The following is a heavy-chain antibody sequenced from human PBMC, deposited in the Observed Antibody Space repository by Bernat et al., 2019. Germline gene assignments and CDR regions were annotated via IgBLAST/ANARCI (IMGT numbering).Heavy chain of an antibody. D-gene: IGHD4-23*01. CDR1: GFTFSSYA. Sequence: EVQLLESGGGLVQPGGSLRLSCAASGFTFSSYAMSWVRQAPGNGLEGVSAISGSGGSTYYAESVKGRFTISRDNSKNTMYLKMNSLRAEDTAVYYCAKSHGGWGWYYLDYWGQGTLVTVSS. CDR2: ISGSGGST. J-gene: IGHJ4*02. CDR3: AKSHGGWGWYYLDY. V-gene: IGHV3-23*01.